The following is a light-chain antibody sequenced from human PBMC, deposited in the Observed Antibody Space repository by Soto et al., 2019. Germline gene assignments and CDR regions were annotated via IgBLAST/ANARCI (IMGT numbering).Light chain of an antibody. CDR1: QSVSNN. Sequence: EVEMTQSPATLSVSPGERATLSCRASQSVSNNLAWYQQKPGQAPRLLISGASTRATGIPARFSGSGSGTEFTLTISGVQSEDFAVYYCQQFNTWPETFGPGTKVDIK. CDR3: QQFNTWPET. V-gene: IGKV3-15*01. CDR2: GAS. J-gene: IGKJ3*01.